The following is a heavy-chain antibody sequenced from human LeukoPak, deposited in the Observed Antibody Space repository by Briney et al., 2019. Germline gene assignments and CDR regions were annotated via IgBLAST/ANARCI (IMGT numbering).Heavy chain of an antibody. CDR1: GFTFSDHY. CDR3: ARDRWELRLLFDY. Sequence: PGGSPRLSCAASGFTFSDHYMSWIRQAPGKGLELVSYISSSGSPIYYADSVKGRFTVSRDNAKKSLYLQMNNLRAEDTAVYFCARDRWELRLLFDYWGQGSLVTVSS. J-gene: IGHJ4*02. CDR2: ISSSGSPI. V-gene: IGHV3-11*04. D-gene: IGHD2-15*01.